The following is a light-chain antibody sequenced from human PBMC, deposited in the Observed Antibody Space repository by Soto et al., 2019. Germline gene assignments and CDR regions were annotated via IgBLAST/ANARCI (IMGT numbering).Light chain of an antibody. V-gene: IGLV2-14*01. J-gene: IGLJ1*01. Sequence: QSVLTQPASGSGSPGQSIAISCTGTSSDVGGYNYVSWYQQHPGKAPKLIVYDVSNRPSGVSDRFSGSKSGKTASLTISGLQAEDEADYYCSSYTSSSTYVFGTGTKVTVL. CDR3: SSYTSSSTYV. CDR1: SSDVGGYNY. CDR2: DVS.